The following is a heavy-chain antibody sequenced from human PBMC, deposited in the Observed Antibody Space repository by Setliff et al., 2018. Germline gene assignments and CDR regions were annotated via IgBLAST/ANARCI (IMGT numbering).Heavy chain of an antibody. V-gene: IGHV3-7*01. CDR1: GFSYSNCW. J-gene: IGHJ4*02. CDR3: FGAGTCSY. CDR2: INPHAGEK. Sequence: LRLSCTASGFSYSNCWVSWVRQAPGKGLEWLASINPHAGEKYYVDSVKGRFTISRDNAKNSLSLQMNSLRTEDTAVYYCFGAGTCSYWGQGAPVTVSS. D-gene: IGHD3-10*01.